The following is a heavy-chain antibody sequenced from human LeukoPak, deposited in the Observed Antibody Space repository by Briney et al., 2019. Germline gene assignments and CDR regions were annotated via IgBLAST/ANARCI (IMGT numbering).Heavy chain of an antibody. Sequence: ASVKVSFTASGYTFTSYDINWVRQATGQGLEWMGWMNPNSGNTGYAQKFQGRVTMTRNTSISTAYMELSSLRSEDTAVYYCARGPSIEKWILNWFDPWGQGTLVTVSS. V-gene: IGHV1-8*01. CDR1: GYTFTSYD. J-gene: IGHJ5*02. CDR3: ARGPSIEKWILNWFDP. CDR2: MNPNSGNT. D-gene: IGHD5-12*01.